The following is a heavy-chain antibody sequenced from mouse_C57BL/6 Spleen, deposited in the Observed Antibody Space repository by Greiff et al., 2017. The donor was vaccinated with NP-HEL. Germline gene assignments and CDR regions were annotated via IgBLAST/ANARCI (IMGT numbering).Heavy chain of an antibody. V-gene: IGHV5-4*01. CDR1: GFTFSSYA. Sequence: EVQLVESGGGLVKPGGSLKLSCAASGFTFSSYAMSWVRQTPEKRLEWVATISDGGSYTYYPDNVKGRFTISRDNAKNNLYLQMNHLKSEDTAIYYCARDDIYYEYDYWGQGTTLTVSS. D-gene: IGHD2-4*01. J-gene: IGHJ2*01. CDR2: ISDGGSYT. CDR3: ARDDIYYEYDY.